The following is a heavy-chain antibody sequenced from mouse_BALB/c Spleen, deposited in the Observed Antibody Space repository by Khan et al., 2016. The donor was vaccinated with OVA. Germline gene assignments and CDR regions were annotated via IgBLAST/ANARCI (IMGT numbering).Heavy chain of an antibody. CDR3: ARIDYHCYIDV. CDR1: GYTFSNYW. CDR2: ILTGCGST. D-gene: IGHD2-4*01. Sequence: QVQLKQSGAELMKPGASVKVSCKATGYTFSNYWIEWIKQRPGHGLEWIGEILTGCGSTNYNEKFKGKVTFSADTSSNTAYMQLSSLKSEDSTVYYCARIDYHCYIDVWGEGTTVTVSS. J-gene: IGHJ1*01. V-gene: IGHV1-9*01.